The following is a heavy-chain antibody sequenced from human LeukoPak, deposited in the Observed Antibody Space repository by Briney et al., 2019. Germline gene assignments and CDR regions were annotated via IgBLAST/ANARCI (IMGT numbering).Heavy chain of an antibody. V-gene: IGHV4-39*01. CDR2: IYYNGST. Sequence: SETLSLTCTVSGGSSSSYYWSWIRQPPGKGLEWIGSIYYNGSTYYNPSLKSRVTISVDTSKNQFSLKLRSVTAADTAVYSCARRHTVTDAFDIWGQGTMVTVSS. D-gene: IGHD4-17*01. J-gene: IGHJ3*02. CDR1: GGSSSSYY. CDR3: ARRHTVTDAFDI.